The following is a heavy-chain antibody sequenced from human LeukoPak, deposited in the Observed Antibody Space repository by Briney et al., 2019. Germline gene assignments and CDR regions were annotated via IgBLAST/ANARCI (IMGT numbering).Heavy chain of an antibody. J-gene: IGHJ4*02. Sequence: PSETLSLTCAVYGGSFSGYYWSWIRQPPGKGLEWRGEINHSGSTNYNPSLKSRVTISVDTSKNQFYLKLSSVNAADTAVYYCARGSKYSHGPLGYWGQGTLVTVSS. D-gene: IGHD5-18*01. V-gene: IGHV4-34*01. CDR2: INHSGST. CDR3: ARGSKYSHGPLGY. CDR1: GGSFSGYY.